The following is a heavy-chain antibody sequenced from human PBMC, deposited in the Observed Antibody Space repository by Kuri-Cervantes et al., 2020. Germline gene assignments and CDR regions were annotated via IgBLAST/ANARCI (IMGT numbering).Heavy chain of an antibody. CDR3: ARVGGPRGAVAGALGFDY. CDR1: GFTFSSYW. J-gene: IGHJ4*02. D-gene: IGHD6-19*01. CDR2: IKQDGSEK. Sequence: GGSLRLSCAASGFTFSSYWMHWVRQAPGKGLEWVANIKQDGSEKYYVDSVKGRFTISRDNAKNSLYLQMNSLRAEDTAVYYCARVGGPRGAVAGALGFDYWGQGTLVTVSS. V-gene: IGHV3-7*01.